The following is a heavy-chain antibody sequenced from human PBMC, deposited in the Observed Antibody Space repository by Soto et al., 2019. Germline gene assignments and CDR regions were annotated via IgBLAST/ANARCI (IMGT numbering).Heavy chain of an antibody. D-gene: IGHD2-21*01. CDR2: INPSGGST. J-gene: IGHJ4*02. CDR3: AIMVRPRYYFDY. Sequence: ASVKVSCKASGYTFTSYYMHWVRQAPGQGLEWMGIINPSGGSTSYAQKFQGRVTMTRDTSTSTVYMELSSLRSEDTAVYYCAIMVRPRYYFDYWGQGTLVTVSS. V-gene: IGHV1-46*03. CDR1: GYTFTSYY.